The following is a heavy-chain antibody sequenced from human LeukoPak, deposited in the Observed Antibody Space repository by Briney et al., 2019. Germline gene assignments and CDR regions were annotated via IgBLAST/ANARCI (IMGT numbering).Heavy chain of an antibody. CDR1: GFTFSSYS. CDR3: ARDRDWAFDY. V-gene: IGHV3-21*01. D-gene: IGHD2-21*01. Sequence: GGSLRLTCADSGFTFSSYSINWVRQAPGNGLEWVSSISSSSSYIYYADSVKGRFTISRDNSKNTLYLQMNSLITEDTAVYYCARDRDWAFDYWGQGILVTVSS. J-gene: IGHJ4*02. CDR2: ISSSSSYI.